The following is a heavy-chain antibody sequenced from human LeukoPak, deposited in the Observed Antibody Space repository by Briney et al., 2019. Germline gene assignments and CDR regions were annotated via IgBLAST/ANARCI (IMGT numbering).Heavy chain of an antibody. D-gene: IGHD3-10*01. CDR3: AKDGSGTGRPNYHFDY. CDR2: ISFDEGDK. V-gene: IGHV3-30*18. CDR1: GFTFSAYA. Sequence: QPGGSLRLSCGASGFTFSAYAIHWVRQAPGKGLEWVAVISFDEGDKYYADSVKGRFTISRDNSKNTLYLQMNSLRGEDTAVYFCAKDGSGTGRPNYHFDYWGQGTLVTVSS. J-gene: IGHJ4*02.